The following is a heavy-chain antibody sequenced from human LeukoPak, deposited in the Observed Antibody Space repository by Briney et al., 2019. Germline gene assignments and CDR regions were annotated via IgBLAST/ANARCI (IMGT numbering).Heavy chain of an antibody. Sequence: PSETLSLTCTVSGGSISSSSYYWGWIRQPPGKGLEWIGSIYYSGSTYYNPSLKSRVTISVDTSKNQFSLKLSSVTAADTAVYYCARDGSLGWFDPWGQGTLVTVSS. CDR1: GGSISSSSYY. V-gene: IGHV4-39*07. J-gene: IGHJ5*02. CDR2: IYYSGST. CDR3: ARDGSLGWFDP. D-gene: IGHD3-10*01.